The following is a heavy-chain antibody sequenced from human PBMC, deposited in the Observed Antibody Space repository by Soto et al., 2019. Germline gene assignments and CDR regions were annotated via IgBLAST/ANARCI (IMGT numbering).Heavy chain of an antibody. CDR3: AKDVFLRWLRFGPFDY. Sequence: GGSLRLSCAASGFTFSSYAMSWVRQAPGKGLEWVSAISGSGGSTYYADSVKGRFTISRDNSKNTLYLQMNSLRAEDTAVYYYAKDVFLRWLRFGPFDYWGQGTLVTVSS. J-gene: IGHJ4*02. CDR1: GFTFSSYA. D-gene: IGHD5-12*01. CDR2: ISGSGGST. V-gene: IGHV3-23*01.